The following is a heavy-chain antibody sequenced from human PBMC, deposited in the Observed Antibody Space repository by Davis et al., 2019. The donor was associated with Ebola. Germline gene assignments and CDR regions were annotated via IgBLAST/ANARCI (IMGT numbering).Heavy chain of an antibody. CDR2: IKQDGSEK. CDR3: AKEHCSSTGCLYYYSMDV. J-gene: IGHJ6*02. Sequence: GGSLRLSCAASGFTFSSYWMSWVRQAPGKGLEWVANIKQDGSEKYYVDSVKGRFTISRDNSKNTLYLQMNSLRAEDTAVYYCAKEHCSSTGCLYYYSMDVWGQGTTVTVSS. CDR1: GFTFSSYW. V-gene: IGHV3-7*01. D-gene: IGHD2-2*01.